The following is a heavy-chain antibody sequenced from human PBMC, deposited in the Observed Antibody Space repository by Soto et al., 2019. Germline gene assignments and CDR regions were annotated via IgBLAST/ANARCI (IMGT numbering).Heavy chain of an antibody. CDR2: IDPSGNGT. V-gene: IGHV1-46*01. Sequence: QVQLVQSGAEVKKPGASVKVSCKASGHTLINYYMHWVRQAPGQGLDWLGKIDPSGNGTSYAERFQGRINLTSDTSTNTVYVELSSLRSEDTAIYYCAINYYDSSAYLYWGQGTLVTVSS. D-gene: IGHD3-22*01. CDR1: GHTLINYY. J-gene: IGHJ4*02. CDR3: AINYYDSSAYLY.